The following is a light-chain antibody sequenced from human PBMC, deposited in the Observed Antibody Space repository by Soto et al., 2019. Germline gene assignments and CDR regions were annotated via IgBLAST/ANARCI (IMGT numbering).Light chain of an antibody. CDR2: ATS. CDR1: QNIRSY. CDR3: QQGYSSRWT. Sequence: DIQMTQSPSSLSASVGDRVTITCRASQNIRSYLNWYQQKPGKAPQLLIYATSSLQTGVPSRFRACGSGTDFSLVISDLQPEDSATYYCQQGYSSRWTSGRGTKVEI. V-gene: IGKV1-39*01. J-gene: IGKJ1*01.